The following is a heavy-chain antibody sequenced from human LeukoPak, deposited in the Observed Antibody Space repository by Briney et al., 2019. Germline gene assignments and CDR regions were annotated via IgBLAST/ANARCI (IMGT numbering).Heavy chain of an antibody. CDR3: ARAPTYDFWSGYWHYYGMDV. D-gene: IGHD3-3*01. CDR2: ISAYNGNT. Sequence: ASVKVFCKASGYTFTSYGISWVRQAPGQGLEWMGWISAYNGNTNYAQKLQGRVTMTTDTSTSTAYMELRSLRSDDTAVYYCARAPTYDFWSGYWHYYGMDVWGQGTTVTVSS. J-gene: IGHJ6*02. V-gene: IGHV1-18*01. CDR1: GYTFTSYG.